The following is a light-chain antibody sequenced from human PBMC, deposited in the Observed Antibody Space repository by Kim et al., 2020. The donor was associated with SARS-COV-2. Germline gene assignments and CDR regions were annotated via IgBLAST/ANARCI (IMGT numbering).Light chain of an antibody. CDR2: DAS. CDR1: QSVGDF. CDR3: QRSSWPIT. J-gene: IGKJ5*01. Sequence: SLSPGEGATLSCRASQSVGDFLAWYQQRPGQAPRLLIYDASRRATGIPTRFSGSGSGTDFTHTVSTLEPEDFALYYCQRSSWPITFGQGTRLEIK. V-gene: IGKV3-11*01.